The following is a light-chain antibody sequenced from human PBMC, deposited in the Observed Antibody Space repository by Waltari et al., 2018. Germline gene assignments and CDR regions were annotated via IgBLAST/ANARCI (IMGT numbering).Light chain of an antibody. CDR2: EDN. J-gene: IGLJ2*01. V-gene: IGLV6-57*04. Sequence: NFMLTQPHSVSESPGETVTISCTRSSGSIASNYVPWFQQRPGSAPTTVIYEDNQRPSGVPDRFSGSIDSSSNSASLTISGLKTEDEADYYCQSYDSSARVFGGGTKLTVL. CDR3: QSYDSSARV. CDR1: SGSIASNY.